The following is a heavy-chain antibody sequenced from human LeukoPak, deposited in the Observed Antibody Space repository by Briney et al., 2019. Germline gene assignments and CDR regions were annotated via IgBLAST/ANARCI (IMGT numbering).Heavy chain of an antibody. CDR3: ARELGLLTVYYDY. V-gene: IGHV4-30-4*08. CDR2: IYYSGST. J-gene: IGHJ4*02. D-gene: IGHD2-21*01. Sequence: SETLSLTCTVSGGSISSGDYYWSWIRQPPGKGLEWIGYIYYSGSTYYNPSLKSRVTISVDTSKNQFSLKLSYVTAADTAVYYCARELGLLTVYYDYSGQGTLVTVSS. CDR1: GGSISSGDYY.